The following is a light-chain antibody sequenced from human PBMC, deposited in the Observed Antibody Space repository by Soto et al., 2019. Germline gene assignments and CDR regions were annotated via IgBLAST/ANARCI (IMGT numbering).Light chain of an antibody. CDR3: QQYYSTPLT. V-gene: IGKV4-1*01. CDR2: WAS. CDR1: QSVFYSSNNNNY. Sequence: DIVMTQSPDSLAVSLGERATINCKSSQSVFYSSNNNNYLAWYQQKPGQPPKLLIYWASTRESGVPERFSGSGSGTDFTVAISSLQAEDVAVYYCQQYYSTPLTFGGGTKVEIK. J-gene: IGKJ4*01.